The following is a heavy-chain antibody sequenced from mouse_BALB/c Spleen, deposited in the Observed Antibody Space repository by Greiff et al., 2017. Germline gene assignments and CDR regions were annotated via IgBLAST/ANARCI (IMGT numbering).Heavy chain of an antibody. CDR3: ARRPLYYYGSSSFDY. J-gene: IGHJ2*01. D-gene: IGHD1-1*01. CDR2: ISSGGSYT. V-gene: IGHV5-6*02. Sequence: EVNVVESGGDLVKPGGSLKLSCAASGFTFSSYGMSWVRQTPDKRLEWVATISSGGSYTYYPDSVKGRFTISRDNAKNTLYLQMSSLKSEDTAMYYCARRPLYYYGSSSFDYWGQGTTLTVSS. CDR1: GFTFSSYG.